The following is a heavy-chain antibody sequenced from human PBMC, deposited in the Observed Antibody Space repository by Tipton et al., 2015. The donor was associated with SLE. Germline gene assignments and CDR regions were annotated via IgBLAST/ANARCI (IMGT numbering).Heavy chain of an antibody. CDR3: ARVPRTFSYDYSGHFDY. CDR1: GFSISSYY. Sequence: TLSLTCTVSGFSISSYYWGWIRQPPGKGLEWLGTIYHSGTTYYNPSLKSRLTLSIDTSKNHFSLKLSSVTAADTAVYYCARVPRTFSYDYSGHFDYWGPGTLVTVSS. CDR2: IYHSGTT. D-gene: IGHD3-22*01. V-gene: IGHV4-38-2*02. J-gene: IGHJ4*02.